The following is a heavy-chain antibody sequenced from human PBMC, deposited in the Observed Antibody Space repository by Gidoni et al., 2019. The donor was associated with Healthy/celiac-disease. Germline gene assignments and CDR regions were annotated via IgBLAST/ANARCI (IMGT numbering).Heavy chain of an antibody. CDR3: ARELCLYYDDSSQGDY. J-gene: IGHJ4*02. CDR2: MMRSSSYI. D-gene: IGHD3-22*01. V-gene: IGHV3-21*01. Sequence: EVHLVESVGGLVKPGGSLRLSCAASGCTFISYSMNWVRQAPGKGMELVSSMMRSSSYIYYPDSVKGRFTISRDNAKNSRYLQMNSLRAEDTAVYYCARELCLYYDDSSQGDYWGQGTLVTVSS. CDR1: GCTFISYS.